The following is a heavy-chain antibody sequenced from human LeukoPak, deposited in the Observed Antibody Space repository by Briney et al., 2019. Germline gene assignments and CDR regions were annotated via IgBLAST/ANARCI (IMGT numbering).Heavy chain of an antibody. J-gene: IGHJ6*02. V-gene: IGHV1-3*01. CDR1: GYTFTSFA. CDR3: ARGANPYYYYGMDV. CDR2: INAGNGNT. Sequence: ASVKVSCKASGYTFTSFAIHWVRQAPGQRLEWMGWINAGNGNTKFSQHFQGRVSITRDTSASTAYMELSYLRSEDTAVYYCARGANPYYYYGMDVWGQGTTVTVSS.